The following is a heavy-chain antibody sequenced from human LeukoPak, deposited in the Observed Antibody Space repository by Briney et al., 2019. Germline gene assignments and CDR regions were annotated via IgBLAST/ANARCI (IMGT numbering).Heavy chain of an antibody. CDR1: DSSITSTYY. J-gene: IGHJ4*02. CDR3: ARVLHAPYLIDS. CDR2: VFRLQTVRT. V-gene: IGHV4-38-2*02. Sequence: KPSETLSLTCTVSDSSITSTYYWAWFRQPPGKGLEWIATVFRLQTVRTFNNPSLGSRVTMSLDPSHNQLSLNLTSVTAADTALYFCARVLHAPYLIDSWGQGTLVTVSS. D-gene: IGHD2-8*01.